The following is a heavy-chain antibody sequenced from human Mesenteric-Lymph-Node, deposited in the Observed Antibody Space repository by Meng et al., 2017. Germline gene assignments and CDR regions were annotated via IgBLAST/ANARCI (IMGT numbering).Heavy chain of an antibody. D-gene: IGHD7-27*01. Sequence: ASVQVTCKASGYTFTSYAMHWVRQAPGQKREWMGWINADNGNTKYSQKFQGRVTITRDTSANTAYMELSSLRSEDTAVYYCARAEIWGRVADWGQGTLVTVSS. CDR3: ARAEIWGRVAD. CDR2: INADNGNT. V-gene: IGHV1-3*01. CDR1: GYTFTSYA. J-gene: IGHJ4*02.